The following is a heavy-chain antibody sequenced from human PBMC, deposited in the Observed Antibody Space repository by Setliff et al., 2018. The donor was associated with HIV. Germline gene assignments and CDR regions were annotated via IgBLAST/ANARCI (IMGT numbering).Heavy chain of an antibody. Sequence: GGSLRLSCAASGFTFSSHAMSWVRQAPGKGLEWVSAISGYGYSTYYADSVKGRFTMSRDNSKNTLYLQMNSLRAEDTAVYYCARGTVGATFLHNDYWGQGNLVTVSS. V-gene: IGHV3-23*01. CDR2: ISGYGYST. J-gene: IGHJ4*02. CDR1: GFTFSSHA. CDR3: ARGTVGATFLHNDY. D-gene: IGHD1-26*01.